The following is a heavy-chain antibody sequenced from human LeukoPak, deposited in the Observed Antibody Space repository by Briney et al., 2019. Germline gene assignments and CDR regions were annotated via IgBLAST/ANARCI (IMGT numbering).Heavy chain of an antibody. CDR3: ARVPSTVMIDY. D-gene: IGHD5/OR15-5a*01. J-gene: IGHJ4*02. V-gene: IGHV4-31*03. CDR2: IYYSGST. CDR1: GGSISSGGYY. Sequence: SETLSLTCTVSGGSISSGGYYWSWVRQHPGKGLGWIGYIYYSGSTYYNPSLKSRVTISVDTSKNQFSLKLSSVTAADTAVYYCARVPSTVMIDYWGQGTLVTVSS.